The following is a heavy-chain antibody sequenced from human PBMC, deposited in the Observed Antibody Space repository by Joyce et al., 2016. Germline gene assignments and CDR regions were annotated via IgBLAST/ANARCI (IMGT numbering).Heavy chain of an antibody. CDR2: INESGST. J-gene: IGHJ2*01. CDR1: GGSFSGYY. Sequence: QGLLQQWGAGLLKPSETLSLSCAVYGGSFSGYYWSWIRQPPGKGLEWAGEINESGSTNYSPSLKSRLTISVDTSKNQFSLKVISVTDADTAVYYCARRRAAPGYWYFDLWGRGTLVTVSS. V-gene: IGHV4-34*02. D-gene: IGHD6-6*01. CDR3: ARRRAAPGYWYFDL.